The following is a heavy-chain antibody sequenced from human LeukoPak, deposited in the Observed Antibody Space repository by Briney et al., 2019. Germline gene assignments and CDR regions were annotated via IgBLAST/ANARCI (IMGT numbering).Heavy chain of an antibody. V-gene: IGHV1-2*02. Sequence: ASLKVSCKASGYTFTGYYMHWVRQAPGQGLEWMGWINPNSGGTNYAQKFQGRVTMTRDTSISTAYMELSRLRSDDTAVYYCARGGRVVVVPAYYFDYWGQGTLVTVSS. CDR2: INPNSGGT. D-gene: IGHD2-2*01. J-gene: IGHJ4*02. CDR3: ARGGRVVVVPAYYFDY. CDR1: GYTFTGYY.